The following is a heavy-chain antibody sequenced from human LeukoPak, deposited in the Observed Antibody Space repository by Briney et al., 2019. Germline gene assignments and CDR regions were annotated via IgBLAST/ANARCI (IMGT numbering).Heavy chain of an antibody. CDR3: AELGITMIGGV. Sequence: GGSLRLSCAASGFTFTAYTINWVRQAPGKGLEWVSYISSSGSTIYYADSVKGRFTISRDNAKNSLYLQMNSLRAEDTAVYYCAELGITMIGGVWGKGTTVTISS. J-gene: IGHJ6*04. D-gene: IGHD3-10*02. CDR1: GFTFTAYT. CDR2: ISSSGSTI. V-gene: IGHV3-48*04.